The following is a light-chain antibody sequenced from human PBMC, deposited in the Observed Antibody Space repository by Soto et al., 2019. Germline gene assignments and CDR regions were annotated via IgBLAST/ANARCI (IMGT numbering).Light chain of an antibody. Sequence: QLVLTQSPSVSASLGASVKLTCTLNTAYSTYATAWHQQQAGKGPRFLMKFNSDGSHTKGDGIPDRFSGSRFGAERYLTISSLQPEDEGDYFCQTWGTGVVFGGGTKLTVL. CDR1: TAYSTYA. CDR3: QTWGTGVV. V-gene: IGLV4-69*01. J-gene: IGLJ2*01. CDR2: FNSDGSH.